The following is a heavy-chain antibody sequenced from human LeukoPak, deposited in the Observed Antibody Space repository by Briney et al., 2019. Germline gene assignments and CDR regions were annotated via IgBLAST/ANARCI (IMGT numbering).Heavy chain of an antibody. CDR3: ARDYYGSGSSEIDY. V-gene: IGHV1-18*04. D-gene: IGHD3-10*01. CDR2: ISAYNGNT. Sequence: ASVKVSCKASGYTFTGYYMHWVRQTPGQGLEWMGWISAYNGNTNYAQKLQGRVTMTTDTSTSTAYMELRSLRSDDTAVYYCARDYYGSGSSEIDYWGQGTLVTVSS. CDR1: GYTFTGYY. J-gene: IGHJ4*02.